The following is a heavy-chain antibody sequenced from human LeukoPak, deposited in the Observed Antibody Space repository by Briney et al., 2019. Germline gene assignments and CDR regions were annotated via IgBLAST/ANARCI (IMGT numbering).Heavy chain of an antibody. J-gene: IGHJ3*02. CDR2: IKSKTDAGTT. D-gene: IGHD5-18*01. Sequence: GESLRLSCAASGFTFSNYWMNWVRQAPGKGLEWVGRIKSKTDAGTTDYAAPVKGRFTISRDDSKNTLYLQMNSLKTEDTAVYYCTTVDEETSMAPIQGAFDIWAQGTMVTVSS. CDR3: TTVDEETSMAPIQGAFDI. CDR1: GFTFSNYW. V-gene: IGHV3-15*01.